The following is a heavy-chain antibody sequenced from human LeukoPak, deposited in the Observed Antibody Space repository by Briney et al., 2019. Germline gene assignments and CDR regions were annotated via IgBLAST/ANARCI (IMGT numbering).Heavy chain of an antibody. CDR3: VRVLRYSDWPLEGAY. CDR1: GYTFTSYG. Sequence: GASVKVSCKASGYTFTSYGISWVRQAPGQGLEWMGWISAYNGNTNYAQKLQGRVTMTTDTSTSTAYMELRSLRSDDTAVYYCVRVLRYSDWPLEGAYWGQGTLVTVSS. V-gene: IGHV1-18*01. D-gene: IGHD3-9*01. J-gene: IGHJ4*02. CDR2: ISAYNGNT.